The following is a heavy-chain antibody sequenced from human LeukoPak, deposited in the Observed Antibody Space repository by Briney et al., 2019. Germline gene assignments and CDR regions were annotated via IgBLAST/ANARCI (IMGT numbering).Heavy chain of an antibody. V-gene: IGHV3-53*01. J-gene: IGHJ4*02. Sequence: GGSLRLSCAASGFIVSDNYMSWVRQAPGQGLEWVSVIYSGGSTYYADSVKGRFTISRDNSKNTVFLQLNSLRAEDTAVYYCARYHYDSSGYPYYFDYWGQGTLVTVSS. CDR1: GFIVSDNY. CDR3: ARYHYDSSGYPYYFDY. D-gene: IGHD3-22*01. CDR2: IYSGGST.